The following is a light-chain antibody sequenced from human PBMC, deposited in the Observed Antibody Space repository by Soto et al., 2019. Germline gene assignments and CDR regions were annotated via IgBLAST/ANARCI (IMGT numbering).Light chain of an antibody. V-gene: IGLV2-14*01. CDR1: SSDFGTYNS. J-gene: IGLJ1*01. Sequence: QSALTQPASVSGSPGQSITISCTGTSSDFGTYNSVSWYQQYPGKAPKLMIHDVSNRPSGVSNRFSGSKSGNTASLTISGLQAEDEADYYCSSYTSSSSYVFGSGTKVTVL. CDR3: SSYTSSSSYV. CDR2: DVS.